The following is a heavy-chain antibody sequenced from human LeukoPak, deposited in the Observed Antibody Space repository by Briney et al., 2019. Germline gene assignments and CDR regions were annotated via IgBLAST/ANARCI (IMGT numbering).Heavy chain of an antibody. CDR1: GYTFTGYY. D-gene: IGHD1-26*01. V-gene: IGHV1-2*02. CDR3: ARVVRYSGSFSTFGFDP. J-gene: IGHJ5*02. CDR2: INPNSGGT. Sequence: ASVKVSCKASGYTFTGYYMHWVRQAPGQGLEWMGWINPNSGGTNYAQKFQGRVTMTRDTSISTAYMELSRLRSDDTAVYYCARVVRYSGSFSTFGFDPWGQGTLVTVSS.